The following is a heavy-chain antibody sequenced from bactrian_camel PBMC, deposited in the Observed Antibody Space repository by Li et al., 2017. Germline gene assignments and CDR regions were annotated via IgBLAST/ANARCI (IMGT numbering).Heavy chain of an antibody. D-gene: IGHD2*01. J-gene: IGHJ4*01. CDR2: INTGGDST. Sequence: VQLVESGGGSVQAGESLRLSCTTSGFTPTTGWFRQAPGKGLEWVSSINTGGDSTYYTDSVKGRFTIYRDNAKNTVYLQLSSLKTEDMAMYYCAALRPPCTVYSGADYKGQGTQVTVS. V-gene: IGHV3S40*01. CDR1: GFTPT.